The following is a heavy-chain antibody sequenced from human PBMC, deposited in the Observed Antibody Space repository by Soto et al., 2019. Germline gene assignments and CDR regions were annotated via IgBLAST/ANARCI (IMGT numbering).Heavy chain of an antibody. CDR3: VMVDNYVTPTPQDG. J-gene: IGHJ6*02. CDR2: ISPYTGNT. Sequence: QVQLVQSGDEVKKPGASVKVSCKASGYIFVNYGIAWVRQAPGQGLEWMGWISPYTGNTHSATKVQGRLTMTTDTSTSTAYMDLGSLTSDDTAVYYYVMVDNYVTPTPQDGWGQGTTVTVS. V-gene: IGHV1-18*01. CDR1: GYIFVNYG. D-gene: IGHD3-16*01.